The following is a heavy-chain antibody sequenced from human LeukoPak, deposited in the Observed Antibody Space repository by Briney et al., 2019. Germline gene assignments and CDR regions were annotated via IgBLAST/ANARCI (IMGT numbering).Heavy chain of an antibody. CDR1: AFSFSVYS. CDR3: ARDVSDDYSLDY. J-gene: IGHJ4*02. V-gene: IGHV3-21*01. D-gene: IGHD3-16*01. Sequence: GGSQRLSWAASAFSFSVYSRNSVRQAPGKGLGWVSSITISSSIIYYADSVKGRFTISRDNAKNSLFLQMNSLRAEDTAVYYCARDVSDDYSLDYWGQGTLVSVSS. CDR2: ITISSSII.